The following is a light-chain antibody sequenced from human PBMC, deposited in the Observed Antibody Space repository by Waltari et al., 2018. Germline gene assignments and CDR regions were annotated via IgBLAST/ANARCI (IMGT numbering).Light chain of an antibody. V-gene: IGKV4-1*01. Sequence: DIVLTQSPDSLAVSLGERATINCKSSPNVLYSSNNKDYLAWYQQKPGQSPKLLISWASTRESGVPDRFSGSGSGTDFTLTISSLQAEDVAVYYCQQYYISPPTFGQGTKVEI. CDR3: QQYYISPPT. CDR2: WAS. J-gene: IGKJ1*01. CDR1: PNVLYSSNNKDY.